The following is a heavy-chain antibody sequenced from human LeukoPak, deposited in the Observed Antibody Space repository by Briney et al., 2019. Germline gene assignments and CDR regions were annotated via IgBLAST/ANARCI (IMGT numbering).Heavy chain of an antibody. J-gene: IGHJ4*02. Sequence: ASVKVSCKASGYTFTSYGISWVRQAPGQGLEWMGWISAYNGNTNYAQKLQGRVTMTTDTSTSTAYMELRSLRSDDTAVYYCARASLLVGATRFSLDYWGQGTLVTVSS. CDR2: ISAYNGNT. CDR3: ARASLLVGATRFSLDY. V-gene: IGHV1-18*01. D-gene: IGHD1-26*01. CDR1: GYTFTSYG.